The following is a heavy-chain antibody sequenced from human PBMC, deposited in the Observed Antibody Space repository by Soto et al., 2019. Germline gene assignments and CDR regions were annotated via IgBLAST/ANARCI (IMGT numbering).Heavy chain of an antibody. J-gene: IGHJ4*02. Sequence: GASVKVSCKASGYTFTSYAMHWVRQAPGQRLGWMGWINAGNGNTKYSQKFQGRVTITRDTSASTAYMELSSLRSEDTAVYYCARALLLYSSGWNPFDYWGQGTLVTVSS. V-gene: IGHV1-3*01. CDR1: GYTFTSYA. D-gene: IGHD6-19*01. CDR3: ARALLLYSSGWNPFDY. CDR2: INAGNGNT.